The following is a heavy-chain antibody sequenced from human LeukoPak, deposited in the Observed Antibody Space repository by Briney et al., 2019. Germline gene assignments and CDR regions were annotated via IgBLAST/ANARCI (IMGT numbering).Heavy chain of an antibody. D-gene: IGHD3-3*01. CDR3: ARFTYDFWSGTPSDAFDI. J-gene: IGHJ3*02. Sequence: SETLSLTCTVSGGSISSYYWSWIRQPAGKGLEWIGRIYTSGSTNYNPSLKSRVTMSVGTSKNQFSLKLSSVTAADTAVYYCARFTYDFWSGTPSDAFDIWGQGTMVTVSS. V-gene: IGHV4-4*07. CDR2: IYTSGST. CDR1: GGSISSYY.